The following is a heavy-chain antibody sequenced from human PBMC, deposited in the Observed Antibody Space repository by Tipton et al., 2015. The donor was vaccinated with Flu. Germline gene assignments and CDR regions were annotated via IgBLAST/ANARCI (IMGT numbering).Heavy chain of an antibody. D-gene: IGHD1-20*01. Sequence: TLSLTCTVSGGSLSYYYWNWIRQPPGKGLEWIGHILGNGNTFYKPSLKSRFTLSLDTSKTQFSQNVTSVTAADTAVYYCATLAITALYDFDYWGQGTLVTVSS. V-gene: IGHV4-59*06. J-gene: IGHJ4*02. CDR2: ILGNGNT. CDR3: ATLAITALYDFDY. CDR1: GGSLSYYY.